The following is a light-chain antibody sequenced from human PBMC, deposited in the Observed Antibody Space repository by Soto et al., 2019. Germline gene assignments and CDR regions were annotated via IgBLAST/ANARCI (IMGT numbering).Light chain of an antibody. J-gene: IGLJ1*01. V-gene: IGLV2-8*01. CDR1: SSDVGGYNY. Sequence: ALTQPPSASGSPGQSVTISCTGTSSDVGGYNYVSWYQQHPGKAPKLMIYEVSKRPSGVPDRFSGSKSGNTASLTVSGLQAEDEADYYCSSYAGSNNFFGTGTKLTVL. CDR2: EVS. CDR3: SSYAGSNNF.